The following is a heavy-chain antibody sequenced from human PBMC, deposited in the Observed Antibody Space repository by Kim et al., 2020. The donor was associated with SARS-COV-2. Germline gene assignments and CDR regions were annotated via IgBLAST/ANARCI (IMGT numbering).Heavy chain of an antibody. Sequence: SETLSLTCAVSGGSISSCYWSWIRQPPGKGLEWMGYIYYSGSTYYNPSLKSRVTISVDTSKNQFSLKLTSVTAADTAVYYCAILDDFWSGYPHFDSWGQG. CDR3: AILDDFWSGYPHFDS. V-gene: IGHV4-59*13. D-gene: IGHD3-3*01. J-gene: IGHJ4*02. CDR1: GGSISSCY. CDR2: IYYSGST.